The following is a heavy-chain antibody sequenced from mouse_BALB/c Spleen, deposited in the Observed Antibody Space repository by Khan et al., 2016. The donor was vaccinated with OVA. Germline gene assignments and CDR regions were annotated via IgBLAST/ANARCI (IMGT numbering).Heavy chain of an antibody. V-gene: IGHV1S81*02. CDR1: GYTFISYW. CDR3: ARGGSSYAMDY. J-gene: IGHJ4*01. Sequence: QVQLQQPGAELVKPGASVKLSCKASGYTFISYWIHWVKQRPGQGLEWIGEINPSNGRTNYTEKFKTKATLTVDKSSSTAYMQLSSLTSEDSAVYYCARGGSSYAMDYWGQGTSVTVSS. CDR2: INPSNGRT.